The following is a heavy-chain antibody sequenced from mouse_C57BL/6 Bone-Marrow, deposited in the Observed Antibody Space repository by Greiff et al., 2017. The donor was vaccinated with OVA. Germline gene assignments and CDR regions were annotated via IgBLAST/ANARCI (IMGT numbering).Heavy chain of an antibody. CDR3: ARIITTTFDY. V-gene: IGHV3-6*01. D-gene: IGHD1-1*01. Sequence: EVKLVESGPGLVKPSQSLSLTCSVTGYSITSGYYWNWIRQFPGNKLEWMGYISYDGSNNYNPSLKNRISITRDTSKNQFFLKLNSVTTEDTATYYCARIITTTFDYWGQGTTLTVSS. CDR1: GYSITSGYY. J-gene: IGHJ2*01. CDR2: ISYDGSN.